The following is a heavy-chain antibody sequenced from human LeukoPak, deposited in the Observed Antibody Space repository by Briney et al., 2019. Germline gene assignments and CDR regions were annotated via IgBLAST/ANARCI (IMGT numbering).Heavy chain of an antibody. J-gene: IGHJ6*02. CDR2: ISYDGSNK. Sequence: PWGSLRLSCAASGFTFSSYGMHWVRQAPGKGLEWVAVISYDGSNKYYADSVKGRFTISRDNSKNTLYLQMNSLRAEDTAVYYCAKDLSYSSSWYLQIMDVWGQGTTVTVSS. CDR3: AKDLSYSSSWYLQIMDV. D-gene: IGHD6-13*01. CDR1: GFTFSSYG. V-gene: IGHV3-30*18.